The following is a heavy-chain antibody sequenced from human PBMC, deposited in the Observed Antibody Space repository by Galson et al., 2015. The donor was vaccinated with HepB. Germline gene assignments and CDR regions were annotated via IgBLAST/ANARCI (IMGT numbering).Heavy chain of an antibody. J-gene: IGHJ4*02. CDR2: ISWNSGSI. Sequence: SLRLSCAASGFTFDDYAMHWVRQAPGKGLEWVSGISWNSGSIGYADSVKGRFTISRDNAKNSLYLQMNSLRAEDTALYYCAKDYEYCGGGSCYYRRFFDYWGQGTLVTVSS. CDR3: AKDYEYCGGGSCYYRRFFDY. V-gene: IGHV3-9*01. D-gene: IGHD2-15*01. CDR1: GFTFDDYA.